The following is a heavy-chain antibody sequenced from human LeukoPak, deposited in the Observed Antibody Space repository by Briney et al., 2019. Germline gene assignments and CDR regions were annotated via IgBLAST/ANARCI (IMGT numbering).Heavy chain of an antibody. D-gene: IGHD3/OR15-3a*01. J-gene: IGHJ5*02. CDR2: INPNSGGT. Sequence: ASVKVSCEASGYTLTGYYMHWVRQAPGQGLEWMGWINPNSGGTNYAQKFQGRVTMTRDTSISTAYMELSRLRSDDTAVYYCARGIFGPTPPHDAWGQGTLVTVSS. CDR3: ARGIFGPTPPHDA. V-gene: IGHV1-2*02. CDR1: GYTLTGYY.